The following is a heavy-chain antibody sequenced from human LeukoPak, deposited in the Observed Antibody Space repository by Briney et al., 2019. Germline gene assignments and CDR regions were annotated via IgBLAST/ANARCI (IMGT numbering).Heavy chain of an antibody. D-gene: IGHD2-2*01. V-gene: IGHV4-30-4*08. CDR1: GGSISSGGYY. CDR2: IYYSGST. J-gene: IGHJ6*02. CDR3: ARDIVVVPAATDPYYYYGMDV. Sequence: SQTLSLTCTVSGGSISSGGYYWSWIRQHPGKGLEWIGYIYYSGSTYYNPSLKSRVTISVDTSKNQFSLKLSSVTAADTAVYYCARDIVVVPAATDPYYYYGMDVWGQGTTVTVSS.